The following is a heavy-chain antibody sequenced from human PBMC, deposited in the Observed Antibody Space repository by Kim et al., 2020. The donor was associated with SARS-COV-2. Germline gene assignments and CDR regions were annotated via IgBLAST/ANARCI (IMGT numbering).Heavy chain of an antibody. D-gene: IGHD5-12*01. Sequence: GGSLRLSCAASGFTFTDYYMSWVRQAPGKGLEWISYISTTGTITYYADSVKGRFTISRVNAENSLYLQMNSLRAEDTAVYFCARGDLVGTIAPRAMDVWG. CDR2: ISTTGTIT. J-gene: IGHJ6*03. CDR3: ARGDLVGTIAPRAMDV. V-gene: IGHV3-11*01. CDR1: GFTFTDYY.